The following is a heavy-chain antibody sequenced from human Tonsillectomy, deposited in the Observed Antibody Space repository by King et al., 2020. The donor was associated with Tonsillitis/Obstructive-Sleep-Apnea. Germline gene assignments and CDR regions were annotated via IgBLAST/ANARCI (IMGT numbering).Heavy chain of an antibody. CDR2: ISGRGGTT. CDR1: GFSFSSYA. Sequence: VQLVESGGGLVQPGGSLRLFCAASGFSFSSYAMNWVRQAPGKGLEWVSGISGRGGTTYYADSVKGRFTISRDNSKNTLYLQMNSLRAEDTAVYYCAKDVQLWPYGMDVWGQGTTVTVSS. J-gene: IGHJ6*02. V-gene: IGHV3-23*04. CDR3: AKDVQLWPYGMDV. D-gene: IGHD5-18*01.